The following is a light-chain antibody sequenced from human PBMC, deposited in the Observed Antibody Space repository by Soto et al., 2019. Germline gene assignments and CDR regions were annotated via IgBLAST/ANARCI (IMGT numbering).Light chain of an antibody. CDR2: KAS. CDR3: QQYNRYSLT. Sequence: DIQMTQSPSTLSASVGDRVTITCRASQSIDSWLAWYQQKPGKAPKLLIYKASSLESGVPSRFSGSGSGTEFTLTISSLQPDDFATYYCQQYNRYSLTFGGGTKVEIK. J-gene: IGKJ4*01. CDR1: QSIDSW. V-gene: IGKV1-5*03.